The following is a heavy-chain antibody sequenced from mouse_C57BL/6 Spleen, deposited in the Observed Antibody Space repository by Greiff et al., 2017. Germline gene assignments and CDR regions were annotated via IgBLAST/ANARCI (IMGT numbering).Heavy chain of an antibody. CDR1: GFTFTDYY. CDR3: ARLRITTVVAPFFDY. J-gene: IGHJ2*01. Sequence: EVKVMESGGGLVQPGGSLSLSCAASGFTFTDYYMSWVRQPPGKALEWLGFIRNKANGYTTEYSASVKGRFTISRDNSQSILYLQMNALRAEDSATYYCARLRITTVVAPFFDYWGQGTTLTVSS. D-gene: IGHD1-1*01. V-gene: IGHV7-3*01. CDR2: IRNKANGYTT.